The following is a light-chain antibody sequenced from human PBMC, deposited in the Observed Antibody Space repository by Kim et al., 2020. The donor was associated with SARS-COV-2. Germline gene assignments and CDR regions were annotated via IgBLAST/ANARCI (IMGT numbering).Light chain of an antibody. V-gene: IGLV1-40*01. J-gene: IGLJ2*01. CDR2: GNN. Sequence: QRVTISCTGSSSNIGAGYDVHWYQQLPGTAPKLLIYGNNNRPSGVPDRFSGSKSGTSVSLAITGLQAEDEADYYCQSYDSGLSGSVFGGGTKLTVL. CDR3: QSYDSGLSGSV. CDR1: SSNIGAGYD.